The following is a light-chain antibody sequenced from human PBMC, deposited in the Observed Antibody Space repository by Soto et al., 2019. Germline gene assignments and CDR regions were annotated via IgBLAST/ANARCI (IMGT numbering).Light chain of an antibody. CDR1: QSFRGL. Sequence: IVWTQCPGTLSFSPRAFANLSCRASQSFRGLLAWYQQKPGQAPRLLIYDASNRATGIPARFSGSGSGTDFTLTISSLEPEDFAVYYCQQRSNWPPITFGQGTRLEI. J-gene: IGKJ5*01. V-gene: IGKV3-11*01. CDR3: QQRSNWPPIT. CDR2: DAS.